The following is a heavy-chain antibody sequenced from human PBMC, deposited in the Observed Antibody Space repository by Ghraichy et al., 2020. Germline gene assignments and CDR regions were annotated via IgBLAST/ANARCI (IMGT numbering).Heavy chain of an antibody. CDR1: GYTFTSYG. CDR2: ISAYNGNT. V-gene: IGHV1-18*04. CDR3: ARDQGDYGVMDNDLMTGRALSY. D-gene: IGHD4-17*01. Sequence: ASVKVSCKASGYTFTSYGISWVRQAPGQGLEWMGWISAYNGNTNYAQKLQGRVTMTTDTSTSTAYMELRSLRSDDTAVYYCARDQGDYGVMDNDLMTGRALSYWGQGTLVTVSS. J-gene: IGHJ4*02.